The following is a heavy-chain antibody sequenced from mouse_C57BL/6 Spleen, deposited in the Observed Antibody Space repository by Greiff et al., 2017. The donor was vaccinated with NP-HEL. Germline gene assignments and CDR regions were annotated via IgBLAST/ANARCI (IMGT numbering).Heavy chain of an antibody. CDR2: ILPGSGSH. V-gene: IGHV1-9*01. D-gene: IGHD2-4*01. J-gene: IGHJ4*01. Sequence: QVQLQQSGAELMKPGASVKLSCKATGYTFTGYWIEWVKQRPGHGLEWIGEILPGSGSHNYNEKFKGKATFTADTYYNTAYMQLIILTTEDSAIYYCARVDLHDDYDGEPYYYAMDYWGQGTSVTVSS. CDR1: GYTFTGYW. CDR3: ARVDLHDDYDGEPYYYAMDY.